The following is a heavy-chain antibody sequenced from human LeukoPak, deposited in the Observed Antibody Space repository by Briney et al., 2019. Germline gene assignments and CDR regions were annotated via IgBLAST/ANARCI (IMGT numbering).Heavy chain of an antibody. Sequence: SETLSLTCTVSGASISSSYWSWIRQPPGKGLEWIGYFYYIGNTNYSPSLKSRVTISLDTSKNHLSLKLSSVTAADTAVYYCARLKGYSSGWYPSYYFDYWGQGTLVTVSS. V-gene: IGHV4-59*08. CDR3: ARLKGYSSGWYPSYYFDY. D-gene: IGHD6-19*01. CDR1: GASISSSY. CDR2: FYYIGNT. J-gene: IGHJ4*02.